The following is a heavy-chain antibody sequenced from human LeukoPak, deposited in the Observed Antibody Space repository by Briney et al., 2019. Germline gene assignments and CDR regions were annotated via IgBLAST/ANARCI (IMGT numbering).Heavy chain of an antibody. Sequence: GSLRLSCAASGFTFSSYAMSWVRQAPGKGLEWVSAISDSGGSTYYTDSVKGRFTISRDNSKNTLYLQMNSLRAEDTAMYYCAKDDDWGRFNHWGQGTLVTVSS. D-gene: IGHD3-16*01. CDR2: ISDSGGST. V-gene: IGHV3-23*01. CDR1: GFTFSSYA. CDR3: AKDDDWGRFNH. J-gene: IGHJ1*01.